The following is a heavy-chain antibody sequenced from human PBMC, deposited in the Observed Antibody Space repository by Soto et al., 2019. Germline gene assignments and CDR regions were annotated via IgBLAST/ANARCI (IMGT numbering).Heavy chain of an antibody. Sequence: QVQLQESGPGLVKPSGTLSLTCAVSGASISSSNWWSWVRQPPGKGLEWIGEIDRSGTTHYNPSLKSRVTISVDKSNSQFSLNLNSVTAADTAIYYCAADPMDDYNALNYWGQGTLVTVSS. CDR3: AADPMDDYNALNY. V-gene: IGHV4-4*02. CDR1: GASISSSNW. CDR2: IDRSGTT. J-gene: IGHJ4*02. D-gene: IGHD4-4*01.